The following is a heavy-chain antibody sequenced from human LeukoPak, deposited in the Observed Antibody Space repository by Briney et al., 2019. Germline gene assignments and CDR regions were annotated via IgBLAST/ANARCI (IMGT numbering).Heavy chain of an antibody. D-gene: IGHD4-17*01. V-gene: IGHV4-59*01. CDR3: AREDDYGDYFDY. J-gene: IGHJ4*02. CDR2: IYYSGST. CDR1: Y. Sequence: YXXXIRQPPGKGXEWIGYIYYSGSTNYNPSLKSRVTISVDTSKNQFSLKLSSVTAADTAVYYCAREDDYGDYFDYWGQGTLVTVSS.